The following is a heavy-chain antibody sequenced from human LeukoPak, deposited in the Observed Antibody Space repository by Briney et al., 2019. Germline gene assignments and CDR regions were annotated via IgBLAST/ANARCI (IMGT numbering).Heavy chain of an antibody. CDR2: ISGSGGST. CDR1: GFTFSSYA. Sequence: GGSLTLSCAASGFTFSSYAMSWVRQAPGKGLEWVSAISGSGGSTYYADYVKGRFTISRDNSKDTLYLQMNSLRAEDTAVYYCAKDRGGCSGGSCYWDYWGQGTLVTVSS. CDR3: AKDRGGCSGGSCYWDY. V-gene: IGHV3-23*01. J-gene: IGHJ4*02. D-gene: IGHD2-15*01.